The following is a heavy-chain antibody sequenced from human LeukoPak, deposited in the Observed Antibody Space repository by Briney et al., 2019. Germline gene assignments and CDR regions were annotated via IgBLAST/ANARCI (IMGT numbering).Heavy chain of an antibody. CDR3: ARHIAARRVYYGMDV. D-gene: IGHD6-6*01. Sequence: ASVKVSCKASGYTFTSYDINWVRQATGQGLEWMGWMNPNSGNTGYAQKFQGRVTMTRNTSISTAYMELSSLGSEDTAVYYCARHIAARRVYYGMDVWGQGTTVTVSS. CDR2: MNPNSGNT. J-gene: IGHJ6*02. V-gene: IGHV1-8*01. CDR1: GYTFTSYD.